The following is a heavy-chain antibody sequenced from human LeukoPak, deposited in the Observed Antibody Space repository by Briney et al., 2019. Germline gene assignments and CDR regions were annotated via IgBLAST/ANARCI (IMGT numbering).Heavy chain of an antibody. V-gene: IGHV4-39*01. D-gene: IGHD7-27*01. J-gene: IGHJ4*02. CDR3: ARHLLAGGSIDY. Sequence: KPSETLSLTCTVSGGSISSGIYSWGWIRQSPGKGLEWIGSMYYSGSTYYNPSLKGRVTMSVDTSKNQFSLKLSSVTAADTAVYYCARHLLAGGSIDYWDQGTLVTASS. CDR2: MYYSGST. CDR1: GGSISSGIYS.